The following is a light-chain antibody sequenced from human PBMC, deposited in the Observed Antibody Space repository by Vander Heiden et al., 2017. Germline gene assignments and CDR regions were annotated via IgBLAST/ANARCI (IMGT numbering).Light chain of an antibody. J-gene: IGLJ2*01. Sequence: QSVLTQPPSVSGAPGQRVTISCTGSSSKIGAGYDVHWYQQLPVPAPKLLIYGNSNRPSGVPDRFSGSKSGTSASLAITGLQAEDEADYYCQSYDSSLSGSVVFGGGTKLTVL. CDR2: GNS. CDR3: QSYDSSLSGSVV. V-gene: IGLV1-40*01. CDR1: SSKIGAGYD.